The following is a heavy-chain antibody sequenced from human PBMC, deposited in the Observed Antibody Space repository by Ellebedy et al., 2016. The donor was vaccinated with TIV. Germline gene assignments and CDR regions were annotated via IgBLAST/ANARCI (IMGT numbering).Heavy chain of an antibody. Sequence: MPSETLSLTCGVSGGSISSTGYSWSWVRQPPGKGLEWIGYIYHSGSTYYHPSLRSRATISVDRSKNQFFLNLTSVPAADTAVYLCVRAPNPPHYYYGMDVWGQGTTVTVSS. CDR3: VRAPNPPHYYYGMDV. CDR2: IYHSGST. V-gene: IGHV4-30-2*01. D-gene: IGHD2-8*01. J-gene: IGHJ6*02. CDR1: GGSISSTGYS.